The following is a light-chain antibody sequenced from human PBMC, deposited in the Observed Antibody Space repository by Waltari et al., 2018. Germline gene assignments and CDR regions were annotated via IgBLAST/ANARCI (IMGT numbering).Light chain of an antibody. CDR2: GNN. V-gene: IGLV1-40*01. CDR3: QCYDTTLVGWV. Sequence: QSVLTPPPSVSGAPGQRATISCTGTRSKIGAGYEIHCYHQFPGTALKLLIYGNNSRPSGFPDRFPGSKPGPSCSLAITGLQAEDEADYYCQCYDTTLVGWVFGGGTRLTVL. J-gene: IGLJ3*02. CDR1: RSKIGAGYE.